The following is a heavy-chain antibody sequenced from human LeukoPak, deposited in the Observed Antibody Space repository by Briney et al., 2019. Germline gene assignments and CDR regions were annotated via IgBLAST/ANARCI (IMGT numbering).Heavy chain of an antibody. Sequence: GGSLRLSCAASGFTFSNAWMSWVRQVPGKGLEWVGRIKKKTDGGTIDYGAAVKGRFTVSRDDSKNTLYLQMDSLKSEDTAVYYCTTYDYGDYYFFYGMDVWGQGTTVTVSS. CDR3: TTYDYGDYYFFYGMDV. J-gene: IGHJ6*02. CDR1: GFTFSNAW. CDR2: IKKKTDGGTI. V-gene: IGHV3-15*01. D-gene: IGHD4-17*01.